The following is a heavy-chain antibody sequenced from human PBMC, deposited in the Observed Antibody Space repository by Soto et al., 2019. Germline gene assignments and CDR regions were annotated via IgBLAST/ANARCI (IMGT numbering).Heavy chain of an antibody. CDR1: GGSISSYY. D-gene: IGHD6-19*01. CDR3: ARVDSSGWYPEGYYYYGMDV. CDR2: IYYSGST. Sequence: PSETLSLTCTVSGGSISSYYWSWIRQPPGKGLEWIGYIYYSGSTNYNPSLKSRVTISVDTSKNQFSLKLSSVTAADTAVYYCARVDSSGWYPEGYYYYGMDVWGQGTTVTVSS. V-gene: IGHV4-59*01. J-gene: IGHJ6*02.